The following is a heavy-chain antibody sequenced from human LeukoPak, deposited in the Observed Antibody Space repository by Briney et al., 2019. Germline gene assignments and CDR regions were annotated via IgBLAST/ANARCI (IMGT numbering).Heavy chain of an antibody. CDR3: ARDWAYYYDSSGYYGFDKGIDC. CDR1: GYTFTSYY. J-gene: IGHJ4*02. V-gene: IGHV1-46*01. D-gene: IGHD3-22*01. CDR2: INPSGGST. Sequence: GASVKVSCKASGYTFTSYYMHWVRQAPGQGLEWMGIINPSGGSTSYAQKFQGRVTMTRDTSTSTVYMELSSLRSEDTAVYYCARDWAYYYDSSGYYGFDKGIDCWGQGTLVTVSS.